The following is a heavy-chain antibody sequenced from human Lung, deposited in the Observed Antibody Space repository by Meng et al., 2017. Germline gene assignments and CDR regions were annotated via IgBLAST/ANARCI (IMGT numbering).Heavy chain of an antibody. CDR3: TRAPLPAGRGLKNWFEP. Sequence: VQLQQWCAGLLKPSETLSTTCGAYGGSFIGYYWSWIRQPPGKGLEWIGEISHSESTKYNPSLKSRVTISVDTSKNQFSLQLTSVTAADTAMYYCTRAPLPAGRGLKNWFEPWGQGTLVTVSS. CDR1: GGSFIGYY. CDR2: ISHSEST. J-gene: IGHJ5*02. D-gene: IGHD2-2*01. V-gene: IGHV4-34*01.